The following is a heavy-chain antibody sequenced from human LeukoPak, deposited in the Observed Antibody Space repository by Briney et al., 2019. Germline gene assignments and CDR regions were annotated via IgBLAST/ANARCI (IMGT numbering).Heavy chain of an antibody. J-gene: IGHJ4*02. D-gene: IGHD3-22*01. Sequence: PGGSLRLSCAASGFTFSRLAMTWVRQVPGKGLEWVSTISASGPYYADAVRGRFTISRDNSRNTLSLQMDSLRAEDTAVYYCAKDHESDGYPCLDHWGLGTLVTVSS. V-gene: IGHV3-23*01. CDR1: GFTFSRLA. CDR3: AKDHESDGYPCLDH. CDR2: ISASGP.